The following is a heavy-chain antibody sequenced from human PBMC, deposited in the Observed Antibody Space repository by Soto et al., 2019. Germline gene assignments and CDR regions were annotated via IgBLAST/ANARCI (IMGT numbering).Heavy chain of an antibody. CDR1: GFTFSSYW. D-gene: IGHD2-2*01. Sequence: GSLRLSCAASGFTFSSYWMSWVRQAPGKGLEWVANIKQDGSEKYYVDSVKGRFTISRDNAKNSLYLQMNSLRAEDTAVYYCARSPGRVLVPAPHPFDYWGQGTLVTV. J-gene: IGHJ4*02. CDR2: IKQDGSEK. V-gene: IGHV3-7*01. CDR3: ARSPGRVLVPAPHPFDY.